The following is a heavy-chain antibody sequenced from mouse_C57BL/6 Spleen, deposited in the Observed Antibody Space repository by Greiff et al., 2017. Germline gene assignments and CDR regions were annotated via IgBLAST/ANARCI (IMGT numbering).Heavy chain of an antibody. CDR3: AARGYDYGDEGYDMDY. J-gene: IGHJ4*01. CDR2: ISSGGSYT. D-gene: IGHD2-4*01. V-gene: IGHV5-6*02. CDR1: GFTFSSYG. Sequence: EVKLVESGGDLVKPGGSLKLSCAASGFTFSSYGMSWVRQTPAKRLEWVATISSGGSYTYYPDSVKGRFTISRDNATSTLYLQMSSLKSEDRVMYEGAARGYDYGDEGYDMDYWGQGTSVTVSS.